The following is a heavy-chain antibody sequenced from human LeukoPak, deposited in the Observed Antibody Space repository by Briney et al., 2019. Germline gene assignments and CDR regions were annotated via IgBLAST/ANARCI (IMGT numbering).Heavy chain of an antibody. J-gene: IGHJ4*02. V-gene: IGHV3-30*04. CDR3: AREGYDSSSSFDY. CDR2: ISYDGSNK. CDR1: GFTFSSYA. D-gene: IGHD3-22*01. Sequence: GGSLRLSCAASGFTFSSYAMHWVRQAPGKGLEWVAVISYDGSNKYYADSAKGRFTISRDNSKNTLYLQMNSLRAEDTAVYYCAREGYDSSSSFDYWGQGTLVTVSS.